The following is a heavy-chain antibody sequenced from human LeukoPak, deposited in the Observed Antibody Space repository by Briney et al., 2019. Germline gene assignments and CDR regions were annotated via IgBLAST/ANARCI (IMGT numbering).Heavy chain of an antibody. V-gene: IGHV3-23*01. Sequence: PGGSLRLSXAASGFTFSSYAMSWVRQAPGKGLEWVSAISGSGGSTYYADSVKGRFTISRDNSKNALYLQMNSLRAEDTAVYYCAKERGGQWLVRVVDYWGQGTLVTVSS. D-gene: IGHD6-19*01. CDR1: GFTFSSYA. CDR3: AKERGGQWLVRVVDY. J-gene: IGHJ4*02. CDR2: ISGSGGST.